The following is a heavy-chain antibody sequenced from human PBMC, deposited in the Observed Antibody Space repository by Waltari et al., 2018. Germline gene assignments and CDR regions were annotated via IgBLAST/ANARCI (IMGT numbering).Heavy chain of an antibody. CDR1: GGTFSSYA. J-gene: IGHJ4*02. CDR3: AKHKANYYDSSGYEYYFDY. D-gene: IGHD3-22*01. Sequence: QVQLVQSGAEVKKPGSSVKVSCKASGGTFSSYAISWVRQAPGQGLEWMGGIIPIFGTANYSPKFQGRVTIPADESTSTAYMELSSLRSEDTAVYYCAKHKANYYDSSGYEYYFDYWGQGTLVTVSS. CDR2: IIPIFGTA. V-gene: IGHV1-69*13.